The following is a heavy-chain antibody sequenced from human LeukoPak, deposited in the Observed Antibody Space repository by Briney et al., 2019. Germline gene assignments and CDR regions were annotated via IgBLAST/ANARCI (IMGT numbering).Heavy chain of an antibody. CDR1: GSISSYY. CDR2: IYTSGST. CDR3: ARQKCTSTSCLTKNAFDI. V-gene: IGHV4-4*09. D-gene: IGHD2-2*01. Sequence: SETLSLTCTVSGSISSYYWSWIRQPPGKGLEWIGYIYTSGSTNYNPSLKSRVTISVDTSKNQFSLDLNSVTAADTAVYYCARQKCTSTSCLTKNAFDIWGQGTMVTVSS. J-gene: IGHJ3*02.